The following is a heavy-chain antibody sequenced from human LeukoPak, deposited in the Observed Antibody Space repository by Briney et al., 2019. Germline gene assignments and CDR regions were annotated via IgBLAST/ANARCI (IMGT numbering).Heavy chain of an antibody. D-gene: IGHD5-24*01. V-gene: IGHV4-34*01. Sequence: SETLSLTCAVYGGSLRGYYWTWIRQPPGKGLEWIGEIKESEATNYNPSLKSRVTISMDTSKNQFSLKLTSVTAADTAVYYCAREGLRNVHNPLGYWGQGTLVTVPS. J-gene: IGHJ4*02. CDR3: AREGLRNVHNPLGY. CDR2: IKESEAT. CDR1: GGSLRGYY.